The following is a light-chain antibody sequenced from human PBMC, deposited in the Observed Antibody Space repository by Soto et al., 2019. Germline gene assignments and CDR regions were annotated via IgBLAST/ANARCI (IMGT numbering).Light chain of an antibody. CDR1: QSVLYSSNNKNY. CDR2: WAS. J-gene: IGKJ1*01. Sequence: DIVMTQSPDSLAVSLGERATINCKSSQSVLYSSNNKNYLAWYQQKPGQPPKLIIYWASTRESGVPDRFSGSGSATDFTLTISSLQAEDVAFYYCQQYYSTPWTFGQGTKVEIK. V-gene: IGKV4-1*01. CDR3: QQYYSTPWT.